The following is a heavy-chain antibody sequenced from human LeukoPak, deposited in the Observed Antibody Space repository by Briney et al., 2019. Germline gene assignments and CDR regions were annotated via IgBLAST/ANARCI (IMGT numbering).Heavy chain of an antibody. V-gene: IGHV3-48*04. J-gene: IGHJ4*02. CDR2: ISSSSSTI. CDR3: ARGTYYYDSSDNPLGY. CDR1: GFTFSSYS. D-gene: IGHD3-22*01. Sequence: GGSLRLSCAASGFTFSSYSMNWVRQAPGKGLEWVSYISSSSSTIYYADSVKGRFTISRDNAKNSLYLQMNSLRAEDTAVYYCARGTYYYDSSDNPLGYWGQGTLVTVSS.